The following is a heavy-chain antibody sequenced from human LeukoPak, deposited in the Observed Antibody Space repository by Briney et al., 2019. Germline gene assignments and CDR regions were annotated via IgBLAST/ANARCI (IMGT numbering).Heavy chain of an antibody. J-gene: IGHJ4*02. CDR2: IYYSGST. CDR1: GYSISSGYY. D-gene: IGHD5-12*01. CDR3: ARTGSRYSGTIDY. V-gene: IGHV4-38-2*02. Sequence: PSETLSLTCTVSGYSISSGYYWGWIRQPPGKGLEWIGNIYYSGSTYYNPSLKSRVTISVDKSKNQFSLKLSSVTAADTAVYYCARTGSRYSGTIDYWGQGTLVTVSS.